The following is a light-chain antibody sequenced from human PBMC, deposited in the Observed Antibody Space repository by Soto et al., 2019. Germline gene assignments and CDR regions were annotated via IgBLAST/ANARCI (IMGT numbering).Light chain of an antibody. CDR2: AVT. J-gene: IGLJ1*01. CDR3: SSYATSSPYV. Sequence: QSVLTQPASVSGSPGQSITISCTGTSSDVGGYNYVSWYQQHPGKAPKLMIYAVTDRPSGVSSRFSGSKSGKTASLTISGLQAEDEADYYCSSYATSSPYVFGPGTKVTVL. CDR1: SSDVGGYNY. V-gene: IGLV2-14*01.